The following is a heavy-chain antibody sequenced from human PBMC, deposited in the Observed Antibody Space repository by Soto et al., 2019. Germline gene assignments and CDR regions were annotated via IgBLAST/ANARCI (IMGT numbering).Heavy chain of an antibody. Sequence: SETLSLTFTVSGGSISSYYWSWIRQPPGKGLEWIGYIYYSGSTKCNPSLKSRVTIPVDTSKNQFSLKLSSVTAADTAVYYCAKHVATTAFDIWGQGTMVTVSS. CDR3: AKHVATTAFDI. D-gene: IGHD1-1*01. CDR2: IYYSGST. J-gene: IGHJ3*02. CDR1: GGSISSYY. V-gene: IGHV4-59*08.